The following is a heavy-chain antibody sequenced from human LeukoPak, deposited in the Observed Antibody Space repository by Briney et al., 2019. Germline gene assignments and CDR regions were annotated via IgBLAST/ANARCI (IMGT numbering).Heavy chain of an antibody. CDR2: FDPEDGET. D-gene: IGHD3-22*01. J-gene: IGHJ4*02. CDR1: GYTLTELS. CDR3: ANSYYEYFDY. Sequence: EASVKVSCKVSGYTLTELSMHWVRQAPGKGLEWMGGFDPEDGETIYAQKLQGRVTMTEDTSTDTAYMELSSLRSEDTAVYYCANSYYEYFDYWGQGTLVTVSS. V-gene: IGHV1-24*01.